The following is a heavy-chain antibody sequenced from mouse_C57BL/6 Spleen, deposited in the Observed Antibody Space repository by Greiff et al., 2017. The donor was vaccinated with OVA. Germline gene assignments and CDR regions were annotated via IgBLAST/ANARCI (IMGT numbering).Heavy chain of an antibody. CDR2: FHPSNHDT. V-gene: IGHV1-47*01. CDR1: GYTFTTYP. Sequence: QVQLQQSGAELVKPGASVKMSCKASGYTFTTYPIEWMQQNPGQSLEWIGNFHPSNHDTNYTDKFKGKSTLTVDKSSSTVYLELSRLTSEDSAVYYCARRDQLCYAMDYWGQGTSVTVSS. J-gene: IGHJ4*01. CDR3: ARRDQLCYAMDY. D-gene: IGHD4-1*02.